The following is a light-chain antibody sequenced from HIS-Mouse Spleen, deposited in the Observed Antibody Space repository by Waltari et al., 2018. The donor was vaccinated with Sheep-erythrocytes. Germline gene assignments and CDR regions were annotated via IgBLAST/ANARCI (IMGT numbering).Light chain of an antibody. J-gene: IGLJ1*01. Sequence: QSALTQPASVSGSPGQSITISCTGTSSDVGSYNLVSWYQQHPGKAPKLMIYDVSNLPSGVSNRFSGSKSGNTASLTISGLQAEDEADYYCSSYTSSSTYVFGTGTKVTVL. CDR1: SSDVGSYNL. CDR2: DVS. CDR3: SSYTSSSTYV. V-gene: IGLV2-14*02.